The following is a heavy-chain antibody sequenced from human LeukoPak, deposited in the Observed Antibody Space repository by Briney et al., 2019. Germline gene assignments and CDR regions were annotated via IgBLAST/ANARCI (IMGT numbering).Heavy chain of an antibody. D-gene: IGHD1-26*01. CDR3: ARDRSGSYGGDY. CDR1: GYTFTGYY. V-gene: IGHV1-2*02. Sequence: GASVKVSCKASGYTFTGYYMHWVRQAPGQGLEWMGWINPNSGGTNYEQKFEGRVTMTRDTSISTAYMELSRLRSDDTAVYYCARDRSGSYGGDYWGQGTLVTVSS. J-gene: IGHJ4*02. CDR2: INPNSGGT.